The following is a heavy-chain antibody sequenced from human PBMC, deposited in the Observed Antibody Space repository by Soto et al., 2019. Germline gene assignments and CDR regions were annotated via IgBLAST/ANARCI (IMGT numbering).Heavy chain of an antibody. CDR3: AKPGLIAAAGTPPEYFQH. J-gene: IGHJ1*01. V-gene: IGHV3-30*18. CDR1: GFTFSSYG. D-gene: IGHD6-13*01. CDR2: ISYDGSNK. Sequence: GGSLRLSCAASGFTFSSYGMHWVRQAPGKGLEWVAVISYDGSNKYYEDSVKGRFTITRDNSKNTLYLQMNRLRAEDTAVYYCAKPGLIAAAGTPPEYFQHWGQGSLVTVSS.